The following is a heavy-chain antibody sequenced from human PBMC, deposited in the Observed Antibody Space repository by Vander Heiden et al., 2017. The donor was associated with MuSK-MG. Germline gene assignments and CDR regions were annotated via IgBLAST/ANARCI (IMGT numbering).Heavy chain of an antibody. J-gene: IGHJ3*02. V-gene: IGHV7-4-1*02. D-gene: IGHD1-1*01. CDR3: DLGATSRPTSRNKGSLGQNDAFDI. CDR1: GYTFTRYA. Sequence: QVQLVQSGSELKKPGASVKVSCKASGYTFTRYAMNWVRQAPGQGLEWMGWINTNTGNPTYAQGFTGRFVFAVDTSVSTAYLQISSLKAEDTAVYYCDLGATSRPTSRNKGSLGQNDAFDIWGQGKMVTVSS. CDR2: INTNTGNP.